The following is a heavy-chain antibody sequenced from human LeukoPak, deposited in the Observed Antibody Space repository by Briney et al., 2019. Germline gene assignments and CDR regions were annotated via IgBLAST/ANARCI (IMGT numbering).Heavy chain of an antibody. D-gene: IGHD3-22*01. CDR1: GCTFDEYG. J-gene: IGHJ4*02. CDR3: ARDRDYDSSGPLDY. CDR2: IRYDGSNK. Sequence: GGALRLSCAASGCTFDEYGMHWVRQAPGRGVEGVACIRYDGSNKYYADSVKGRFTISRDNSKNTLYLQMNSLRAEDTAVYYCARDRDYDSSGPLDYWGQGTLVTVSS. V-gene: IGHV3-30*02.